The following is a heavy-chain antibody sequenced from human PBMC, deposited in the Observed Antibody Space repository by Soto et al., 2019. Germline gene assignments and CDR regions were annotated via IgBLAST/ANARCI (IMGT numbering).Heavy chain of an antibody. CDR2: ISAYNGNT. J-gene: IGHJ6*02. CDR1: GYTFTSYG. D-gene: IGHD6-19*01. Sequence: GASVKVSCKASGYTFTSYGISWVRQAPGQGLEWMGWISAYNGNTNYAQKLQGRVTMTTDTSTSTAYMELRSLRSDDTAVYYCARTWSIEAVAGVYYYYGMDVWGQGTTVTVSS. CDR3: ARTWSIEAVAGVYYYYGMDV. V-gene: IGHV1-18*01.